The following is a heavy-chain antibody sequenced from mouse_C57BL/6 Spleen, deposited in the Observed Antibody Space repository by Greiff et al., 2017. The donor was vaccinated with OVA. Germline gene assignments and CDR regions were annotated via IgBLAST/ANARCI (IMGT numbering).Heavy chain of an antibody. J-gene: IGHJ1*03. V-gene: IGHV2-9*01. Sequence: VKLVESGPGLVAPSQSLSITCTVSGFSLTSYGVDWVRQPPGKGLEWLGVIWGGGSTNYNSALMSSLSISNDNSKSQVFLKMHSLQTCDASMCYCAKHAGGSSPWYFDVWGTGTTVTVSS. CDR2: IWGGGST. D-gene: IGHD1-1*01. CDR3: AKHAGGSSPWYFDV. CDR1: GFSLTSYG.